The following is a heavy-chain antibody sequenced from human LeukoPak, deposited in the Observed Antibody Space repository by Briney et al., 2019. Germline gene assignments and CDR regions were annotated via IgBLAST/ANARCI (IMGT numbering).Heavy chain of an antibody. CDR1: GGSISSSSYY. D-gene: IGHD3-10*01. CDR3: ATRELLWFGESLYGMDV. Sequence: PSETLSLTCTVSGGSISSSSYYWGWIRQPPGKGLEWIGSIYYSGSTYYNPSLKSRVTISVDTSKNQFSLKLSSVTAADTAVYYCATRELLWFGESLYGMDVWGQGTTVTVSS. CDR2: IYYSGST. V-gene: IGHV4-39*07. J-gene: IGHJ6*02.